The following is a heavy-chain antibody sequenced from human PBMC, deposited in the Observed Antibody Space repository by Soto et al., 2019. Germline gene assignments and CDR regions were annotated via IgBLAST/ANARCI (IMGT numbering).Heavy chain of an antibody. D-gene: IGHD6-19*01. CDR3: ATPRSSGRGFRDAFDI. CDR1: GGSISSSSYY. V-gene: IGHV4-39*07. CDR2: IYYSGST. Sequence: SETLSLTCTVSGGSISSSSYYWGWIRQPPGKGLEWIGSIYYSGSTYYNPSLKSRVTISVDRSKNQFSLKLSSVTAADTAMYYCATPRSSGRGFRDAFDIWGQGTMVTVSS. J-gene: IGHJ3*02.